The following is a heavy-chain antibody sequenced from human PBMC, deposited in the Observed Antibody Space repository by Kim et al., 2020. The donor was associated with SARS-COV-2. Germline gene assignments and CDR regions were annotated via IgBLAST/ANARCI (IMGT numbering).Heavy chain of an antibody. CDR2: ISSSSSYT. Sequence: GGSLRLSCAASGFTFSDYYMSWIRQAPGKGLEWVSYISSSSSYTNYADSVKGRFTISRDNAKNSLYLQMNSLRAEDTAVYYCARGNITMVRGVIRSSWFDPWGQGTLVTVSS. CDR1: GFTFSDYY. D-gene: IGHD3-10*01. V-gene: IGHV3-11*06. CDR3: ARGNITMVRGVIRSSWFDP. J-gene: IGHJ5*02.